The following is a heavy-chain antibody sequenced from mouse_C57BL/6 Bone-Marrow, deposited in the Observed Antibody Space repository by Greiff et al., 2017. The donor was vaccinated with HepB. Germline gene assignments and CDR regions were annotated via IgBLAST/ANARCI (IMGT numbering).Heavy chain of an antibody. D-gene: IGHD2-4*01. CDR3: ARTYYDYGGYAMDD. CDR2: IDPSDSYT. CDR1: GYTFTSYW. Sequence: QVQLQQPGAELVMPGASVKLSCKASGYTFTSYWMHWVKQRPGQGLEWIGEIDPSDSYTNYNQKFKGKSTLTVDKSSSTAYMQLSSLTSEDSAVYYCARTYYDYGGYAMDDWGQGTSVTVSS. J-gene: IGHJ4*01. V-gene: IGHV1-69*01.